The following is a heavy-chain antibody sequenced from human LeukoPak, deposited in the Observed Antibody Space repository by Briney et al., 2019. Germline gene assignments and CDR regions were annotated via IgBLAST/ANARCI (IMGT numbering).Heavy chain of an antibody. CDR2: MSPNSGDT. V-gene: IGHV1-8*01. CDR3: ARGTTMVTNYFDY. J-gene: IGHJ4*02. D-gene: IGHD5-18*01. Sequence: GASVKVSCKASGYTFTSYDFNWVRQATGQRPEWMGWMSPNSGDTGYAQKFQDRVTMTRNTSISTAYMELSSLRSDDTAVYYCARGTTMVTNYFDYWGQGTLVTVSS. CDR1: GYTFTSYD.